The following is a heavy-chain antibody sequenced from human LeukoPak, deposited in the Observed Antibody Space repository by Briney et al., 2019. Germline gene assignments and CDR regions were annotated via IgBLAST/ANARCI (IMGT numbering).Heavy chain of an antibody. CDR3: ASDHGVQLRLGVDGMDV. CDR2: IRSDGTT. CDR1: GFTFSSYC. V-gene: IGHV3-66*01. D-gene: IGHD1-1*01. J-gene: IGHJ6*02. Sequence: PGGSLRLSCAASGFTFSSYCMSWVLQAPGKGLEWVTVIRSDGTTDYADSVKGRFDVSRDNFKNTLYLQMNSLRAEDTAVYYCASDHGVQLRLGVDGMDVWGQGTTVTVSS.